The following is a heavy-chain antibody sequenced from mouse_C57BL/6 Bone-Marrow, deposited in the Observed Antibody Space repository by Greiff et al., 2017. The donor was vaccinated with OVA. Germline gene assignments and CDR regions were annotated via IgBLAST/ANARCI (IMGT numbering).Heavy chain of an antibody. D-gene: IGHD1-1*01. J-gene: IGHJ4*01. Sequence: QLQLQQPGAELVKPGASVKVSFKASGYTFTSYWMHWVKQRPGQGLEWIGRIHPSDSDTNYNQKFKGKATLTLDKSSSTAYMQLSSLTSEDSAVYYCAICPFTTDAMDYWGQGTSVTVSS. CDR2: IHPSDSDT. CDR1: GYTFTSYW. V-gene: IGHV1-74*01. CDR3: AICPFTTDAMDY.